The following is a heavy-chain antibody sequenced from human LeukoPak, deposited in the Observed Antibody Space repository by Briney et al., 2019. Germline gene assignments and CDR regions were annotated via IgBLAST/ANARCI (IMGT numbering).Heavy chain of an antibody. CDR2: INHSGST. CDR3: ASGKGYCSSTSCGHPNWFDP. Sequence: SETLSLTCAVYGGSFSGYYWSWIRQPPGKGLEWIGEINHSGSTNYNPSLKSRVTISVDTSKNQFSLKLSSVTAADTAVYYCASGKGYCSSTSCGHPNWFDPWGQGTLVTVSS. CDR1: GGSFSGYY. J-gene: IGHJ5*02. D-gene: IGHD2-2*01. V-gene: IGHV4-34*01.